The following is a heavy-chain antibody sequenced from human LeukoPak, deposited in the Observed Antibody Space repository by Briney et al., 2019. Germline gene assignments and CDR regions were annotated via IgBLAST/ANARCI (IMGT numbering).Heavy chain of an antibody. V-gene: IGHV1-69*05. D-gene: IGHD4-17*01. Sequence: SVKVSCKASGGTFSSYAISWVRQALGQGLEWMGRIIPIFGTANYAQKFQGRVTITTDESTSTAYMEPSIRRSEDTAVYYCATSLADYGDTRYYFAYWGQGTLVTASS. CDR3: ATSLADYGDTRYYFAY. J-gene: IGHJ4*02. CDR1: GGTFSSYA. CDR2: IIPIFGTA.